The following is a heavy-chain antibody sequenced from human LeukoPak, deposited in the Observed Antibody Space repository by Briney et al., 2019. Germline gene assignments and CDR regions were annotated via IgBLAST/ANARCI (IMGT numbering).Heavy chain of an antibody. J-gene: IGHJ4*02. CDR2: IHHSGST. CDR1: RGSFSGYY. D-gene: IGHD3-16*01. Sequence: SETLSLTCAVYRGSFSGYYWSWIRQPPGKGLEWIGEIHHSGSTNYNPSLKSRVTISVDTSKNQFSLKLNSVTVAATAVYYCARKRKGAYDFDYWGQGTLVTVSS. CDR3: ARKRKGAYDFDY. V-gene: IGHV4-34*01.